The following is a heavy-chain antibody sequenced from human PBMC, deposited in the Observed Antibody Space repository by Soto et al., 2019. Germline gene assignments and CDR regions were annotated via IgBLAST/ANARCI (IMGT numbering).Heavy chain of an antibody. V-gene: IGHV4-34*01. CDR1: GGSFSGYY. Sequence: ASETLSLTCAVYGGSFSGYYWSWVRQSPRKGLEWIGEINHSGSTNYNPSLKSRLTISVDTSKNQFSLKLSSVTAADTAVYYCARGARGSYYYYYGIEVGGQGTTVNVFS. J-gene: IGHJ6*02. CDR2: INHSGST. CDR3: ARGARGSYYYYYGIEV.